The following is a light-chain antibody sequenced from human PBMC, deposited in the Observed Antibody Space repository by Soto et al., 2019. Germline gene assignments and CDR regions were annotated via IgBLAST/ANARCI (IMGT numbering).Light chain of an antibody. J-gene: IGKJ2*02. CDR2: DAS. Sequence: EIQMTQSPSTLSASVGDRVTITCRASQSISSWLAWYQQKPGKAPKLLIYDASSLESGVPSRFSGSGSGTEFTLTISSLQPDDFATYYCQQGTFGQGTKVEIK. CDR3: QQGT. V-gene: IGKV1-5*01. CDR1: QSISSW.